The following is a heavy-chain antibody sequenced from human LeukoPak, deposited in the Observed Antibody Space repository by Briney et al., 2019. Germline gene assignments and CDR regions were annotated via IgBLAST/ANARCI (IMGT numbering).Heavy chain of an antibody. CDR2: INPSGGST. Sequence: GASVKVSCKASGYTFTSYYMHWERQAPGQGLEWMGIINPSGGSTSYAQKFQGRVTMTRDTSTSTVYMELRSLRSEDTAVYYCARGTVFRAPKYDYVWGSYRAYDYWGQGTLVTVSS. J-gene: IGHJ4*02. V-gene: IGHV1-46*01. D-gene: IGHD3-16*02. CDR3: ARGTVFRAPKYDYVWGSYRAYDY. CDR1: GYTFTSYY.